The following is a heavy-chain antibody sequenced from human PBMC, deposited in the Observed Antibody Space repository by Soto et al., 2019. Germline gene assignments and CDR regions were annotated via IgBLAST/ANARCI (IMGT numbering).Heavy chain of an antibody. CDR3: TTDGHFDY. CDR1: DFAFNGAW. CDR2: IKSKTDGGTT. V-gene: IGHV3-15*01. J-gene: IGHJ4*02. Sequence: EVQLVESGGGLVKPGGSLRLSCAASDFAFNGAWMSWVRQSPGKGLEWVGRIKSKTDGGTTDYAAPVKGRFTISRDDSRNTLFLQMNSLKTEDTAVYYCTTDGHFDYWGQGTLVTVSS.